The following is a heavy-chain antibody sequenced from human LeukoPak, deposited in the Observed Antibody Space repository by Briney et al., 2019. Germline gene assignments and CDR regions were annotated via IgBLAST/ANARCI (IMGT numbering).Heavy chain of an antibody. D-gene: IGHD5-18*01. CDR3: ARGGYSYGYMGYSDY. CDR1: GYTFNIYG. Sequence: ASVKVSCKASGYTFNIYGINWVRQAPGQGLEWMGWISAYNGNTNFAQKLQGRVTMTTDTSTSTAYLELRSLRSDDTAVYYCARGGYSYGYMGYSDYWGQGTLVTVSS. V-gene: IGHV1-18*01. J-gene: IGHJ4*02. CDR2: ISAYNGNT.